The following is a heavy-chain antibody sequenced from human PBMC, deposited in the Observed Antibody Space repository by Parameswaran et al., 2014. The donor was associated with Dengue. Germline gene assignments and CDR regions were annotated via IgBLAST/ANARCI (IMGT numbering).Heavy chain of an antibody. Sequence: VRQAPGKGLEWVSSISSSSSYIYYADSVKGRFTISRDNAKNSLYLQMNSLRAEDTAVYYCASEHQLVPDYWGQGTLVTVSS. CDR2: ISSSSSYI. CDR3: ASEHQLVPDY. D-gene: IGHD6-13*01. J-gene: IGHJ4*02. V-gene: IGHV3-21*01.